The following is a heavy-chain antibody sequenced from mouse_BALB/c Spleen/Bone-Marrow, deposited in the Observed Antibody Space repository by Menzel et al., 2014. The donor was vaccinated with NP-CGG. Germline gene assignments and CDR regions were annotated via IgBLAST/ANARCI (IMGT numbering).Heavy chain of an antibody. Sequence: VQLQQSGAELARPGASVKMSCKASGYTFTSYTMQWVKRRPGQGLEWVGYIVPSSGYTDYNQNFKDKTTLTADKSSSTAYMQLSSLTSADSAVYYCAREARTGAWFAYWGQGTLVTVSA. D-gene: IGHD4-1*01. CDR1: GYTFTSYT. CDR3: AREARTGAWFAY. CDR2: IVPSSGYT. V-gene: IGHV1-4*02. J-gene: IGHJ3*01.